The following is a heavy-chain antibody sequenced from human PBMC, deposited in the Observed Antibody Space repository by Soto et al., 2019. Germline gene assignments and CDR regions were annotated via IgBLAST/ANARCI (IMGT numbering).Heavy chain of an antibody. J-gene: IGHJ3*02. CDR2: INPSGVST. D-gene: IGHD6-6*01. CDR3: ARRSSSAAFDI. Sequence: ASVKVSCKASGYTFTSYYMHWVRQAPGQGLEWMGIINPSGVSTSYAQKFQGRVTMTRDTSTSTVYMELSSLRSEDTAVYYCARRSSSAAFDIWGQGTMVTVSS. CDR1: GYTFTSYY. V-gene: IGHV1-46*03.